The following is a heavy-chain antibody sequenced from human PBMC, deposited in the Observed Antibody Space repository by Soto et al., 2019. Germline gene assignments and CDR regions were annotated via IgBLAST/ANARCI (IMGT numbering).Heavy chain of an antibody. CDR1: GGSISSYY. J-gene: IGHJ4*02. V-gene: IGHV4-59*01. CDR3: ARGYPPATYYFDY. Sequence: QVQLQESGPGLVKPSETLSLTCTVSGGSISSYYWSWIRQPPGKGLEWIGYIYYSGSTNYNPSLKSRVTISVDTSKNQCSLKLSSVTAADTAVYYCARGYPPATYYFDYWGQGTLVTVSS. CDR2: IYYSGST. D-gene: IGHD1-26*01.